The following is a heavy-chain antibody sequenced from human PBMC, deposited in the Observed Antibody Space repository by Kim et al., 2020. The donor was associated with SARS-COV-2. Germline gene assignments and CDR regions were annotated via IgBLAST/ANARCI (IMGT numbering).Heavy chain of an antibody. Sequence: ASVKVSCKVSGYTLTELSMHWVRQAPGKGLEWMGGFDPEDGETIYAQKFQGRVTMTEDTSTDTAYMELSSLRSEDTAVYYCATGAGVRGGIEFYYYGMDVWGQGTTVTVSS. J-gene: IGHJ6*02. CDR3: ATGAGVRGGIEFYYYGMDV. D-gene: IGHD3-10*01. CDR2: FDPEDGET. V-gene: IGHV1-24*01. CDR1: GYTLTELS.